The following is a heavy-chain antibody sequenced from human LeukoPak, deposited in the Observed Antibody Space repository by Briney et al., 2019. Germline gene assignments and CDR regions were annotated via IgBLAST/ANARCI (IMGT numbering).Heavy chain of an antibody. CDR1: GYTFTGYY. CDR3: ARAGGPIMITFGGVISPYYFDY. Sequence: ASVKVSCKASGYTFTGYYMHWVRQAPGQGLEWMGWINPNSGGTNYAQKFQGRVTMTRDTSISTAYMELSRLRSDDTAVYYCARAGGPIMITFGGVISPYYFDYWGQGTLVTVSS. V-gene: IGHV1-2*02. D-gene: IGHD3-16*02. CDR2: INPNSGGT. J-gene: IGHJ4*02.